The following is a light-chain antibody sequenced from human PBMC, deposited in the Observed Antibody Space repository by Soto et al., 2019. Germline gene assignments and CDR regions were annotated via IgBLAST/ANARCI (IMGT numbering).Light chain of an antibody. CDR2: DAS. CDR1: QSVSSY. J-gene: IGKJ1*01. CDR3: QKRSNWPPWT. Sequence: EIVLTQSPATLSLSPGERATLSCRASQSVSSYLAWYQQKPGQAHRLLIYDASNRATGIPARFSGSGSGPDLTLTISSLEPEDFAVYYCQKRSNWPPWTFGQGTKVEIK. V-gene: IGKV3-11*01.